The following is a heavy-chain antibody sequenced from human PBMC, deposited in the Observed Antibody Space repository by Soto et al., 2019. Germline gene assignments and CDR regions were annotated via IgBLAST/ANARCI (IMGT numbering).Heavy chain of an antibody. CDR2: ISKSSSLI. J-gene: IGHJ4*02. CDR3: VRGDDRVD. D-gene: IGHD1-1*01. Sequence: EVQLVESGGGLVKPGGSLRLSCVGSGFIFSSFTMTWVRQAPGMGLQYLASISKSSSLIYYADSVRGRFIISRDNSKDSVFLQMYSLRAEDTAIYYCVRGDDRVDWGQGTLVTVSS. V-gene: IGHV3-21*01. CDR1: GFIFSSFT.